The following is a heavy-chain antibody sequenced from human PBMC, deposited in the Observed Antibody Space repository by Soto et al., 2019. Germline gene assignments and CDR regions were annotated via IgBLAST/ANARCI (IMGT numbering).Heavy chain of an antibody. Sequence: QVQLVQSGAEVKKPGASVKVSCKASGYTFTSYGISWVRQAPGQGLEWMGWISAYNGNTNYAQKLQGRRTMTTDTATSTANMDLWTLRSDDTAESYCARAHDYGDNWGQGSLVAVSS. CDR2: ISAYNGNT. CDR1: GYTFTSYG. CDR3: ARAHDYGDN. V-gene: IGHV1-18*01. J-gene: IGHJ4*02.